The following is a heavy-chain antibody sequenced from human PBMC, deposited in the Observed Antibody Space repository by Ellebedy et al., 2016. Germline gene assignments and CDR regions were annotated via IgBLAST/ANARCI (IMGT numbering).Heavy chain of an antibody. J-gene: IGHJ4*02. CDR3: TSLPRR. CDR1: GFRFSNAW. Sequence: GESLKISXAASGFRFSNAWMNWVRQAPGKGLEWVGRIKSKTDGGTTDYAAPVKGRFTISRDDSKNTLYLQMNSLKTEDTAFYYCTSLPRRWGQGTLVTVSS. V-gene: IGHV3-15*07. CDR2: IKSKTDGGTT.